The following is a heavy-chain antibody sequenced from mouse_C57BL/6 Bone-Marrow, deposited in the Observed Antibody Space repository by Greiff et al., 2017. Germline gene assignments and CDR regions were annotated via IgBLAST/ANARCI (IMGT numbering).Heavy chain of an antibody. CDR3: ARGITTVHFDY. Sequence: QVQLQQPGAELVRPGSSVKLSCKASGYTFTSYWMHWVKQRPIQGLEWIGNIDPSDSETHYNQKFKDKATLTVDKSSSTAYMQLSSLTSEDCAVYYCARGITTVHFDYWGQGTTLTVSS. J-gene: IGHJ2*01. D-gene: IGHD1-1*01. V-gene: IGHV1-52*01. CDR1: GYTFTSYW. CDR2: IDPSDSET.